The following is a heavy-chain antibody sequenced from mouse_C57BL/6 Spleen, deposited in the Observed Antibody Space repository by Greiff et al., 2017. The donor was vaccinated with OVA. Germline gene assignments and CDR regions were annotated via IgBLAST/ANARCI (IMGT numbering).Heavy chain of an antibody. Sequence: VQLQQPGAELVRPGTSVKLSCKASGYTFTSYWMHWVKQRPGQGLEWIGVIDPSDSYTNYNQKFKGKATLTVDTSSSTAYMQLSGLTSEDSAVYYCAECSPGYFDVWGTGTTVTVSS. CDR1: GYTFTSYW. CDR2: IDPSDSYT. CDR3: AECSPGYFDV. V-gene: IGHV1-59*01. J-gene: IGHJ1*03. D-gene: IGHD1-1*01.